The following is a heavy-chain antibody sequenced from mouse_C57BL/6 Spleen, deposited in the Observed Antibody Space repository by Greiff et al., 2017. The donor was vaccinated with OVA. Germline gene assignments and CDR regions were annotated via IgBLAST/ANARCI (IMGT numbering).Heavy chain of an antibody. CDR2: IDPSDSET. Sequence: QVQLQQPGAELVRPGSSVQLSCKASGYTFTSYWMHWVKQRPIQGLEWIGNIDPSDSETHYNQKFKDKATLTVDKSSSTAYMQLSSLTSEDSAVYYCARSHDGYSLGYWGQGTTLTVSS. D-gene: IGHD2-3*01. J-gene: IGHJ2*01. CDR1: GYTFTSYW. V-gene: IGHV1-52*01. CDR3: ARSHDGYSLGY.